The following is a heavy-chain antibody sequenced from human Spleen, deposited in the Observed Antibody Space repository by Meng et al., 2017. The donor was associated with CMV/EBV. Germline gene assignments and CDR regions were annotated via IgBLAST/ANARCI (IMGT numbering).Heavy chain of an antibody. CDR2: IYYSGST. J-gene: IGHJ6*02. Sequence: SETLSLTCTVSGGSISSYYWSWIRQPPGKGLQWIGYIYYSGSTYYNPSLKSRVTISVDTSKNQFSLKLSSVTAADTAVYYCAREYSSSWYRYYYYGMDVWGQGTTVTVSS. CDR3: AREYSSSWYRYYYYGMDV. V-gene: IGHV4-59*12. D-gene: IGHD6-13*01. CDR1: GGSISSYY.